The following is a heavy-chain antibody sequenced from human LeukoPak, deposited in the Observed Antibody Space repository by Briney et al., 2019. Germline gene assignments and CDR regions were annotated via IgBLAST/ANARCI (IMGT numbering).Heavy chain of an antibody. CDR1: GGSFSGYY. J-gene: IGHJ4*02. D-gene: IGHD3-22*01. CDR3: ARHPTYYYDSSGYQSLFDY. V-gene: IGHV4-34*01. Sequence: SETLSLTCAVYGGSFSGYYWSWIRQPPGKGLEWIGEINHSGSTNYNPSLKSRVTISVDTSKNQFSLKLSSVTAADTAVYYCARHPTYYYDSSGYQSLFDYWGQGTLVTVSS. CDR2: INHSGST.